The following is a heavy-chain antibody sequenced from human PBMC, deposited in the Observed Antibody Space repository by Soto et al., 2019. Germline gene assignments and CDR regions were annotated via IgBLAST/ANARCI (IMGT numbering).Heavy chain of an antibody. Sequence: QVQLVESGGGVVQPGRSLRLSCAASGFTFSSYGMHWVRQAPGKGLEWVAVISYDGSNKYYADSVKGRFTISRDNSKNTLYLQMNSLRAEDTAVYYCARVRVGAGYGGPLDYWGQGTLVTVSS. J-gene: IGHJ4*02. V-gene: IGHV3-30*03. CDR1: GFTFSSYG. D-gene: IGHD5-12*01. CDR2: ISYDGSNK. CDR3: ARVRVGAGYGGPLDY.